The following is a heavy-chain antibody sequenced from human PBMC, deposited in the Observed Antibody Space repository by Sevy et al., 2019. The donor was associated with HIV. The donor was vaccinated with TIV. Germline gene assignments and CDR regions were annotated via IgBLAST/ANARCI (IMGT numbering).Heavy chain of an antibody. CDR2: INPKTGDT. CDR3: ARDSKRGGQLWPLNY. D-gene: IGHD2-21*01. Sequence: ASVKVSCQASGYTFTGYYIHWVRQAPGQGLECMGWINPKTGDTNYAPKFQGRVTMTGDSTINTGYMDLRSLKSDDTAIYYCARDSKRGGQLWPLNYWGQGTLVTVSS. CDR1: GYTFTGYY. J-gene: IGHJ4*02. V-gene: IGHV1-2*02.